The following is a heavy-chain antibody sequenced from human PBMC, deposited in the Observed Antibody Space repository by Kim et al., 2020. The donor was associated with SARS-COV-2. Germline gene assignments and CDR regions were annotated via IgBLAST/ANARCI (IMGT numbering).Heavy chain of an antibody. J-gene: IGHJ4*02. CDR3: ARLDSSGWYMRPYWKYYFDY. CDR2: IYPGDSDT. V-gene: IGHV5-51*01. Sequence: GESLKISCKGSGYSFTSYWIGWVRQMPGKGLEWMGIIYPGDSDTRYSPSFQGQVTISADKSISTAYLQWSSLKASDTAMYYCARLDSSGWYMRPYWKYYFDYWGQGTLVTVSS. D-gene: IGHD6-19*01. CDR1: GYSFTSYW.